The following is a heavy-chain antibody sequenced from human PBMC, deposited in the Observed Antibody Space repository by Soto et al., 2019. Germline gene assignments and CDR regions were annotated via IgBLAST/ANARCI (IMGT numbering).Heavy chain of an antibody. D-gene: IGHD2-8*01. J-gene: IGHJ3*02. V-gene: IGHV1-18*01. CDR1: GYTFSKYG. CDR3: AREGTSGHAFDI. CDR2: ISGYIDHT. Sequence: GASVTVSCKASGYTFSKYGISWVRQAPGQGLEYMGWISGYIDHTHYAQNLQGRVTLTTDRSTSTAYMELRSLRSDDTAVYFCAREGTSGHAFDIRGQGTMVTVS.